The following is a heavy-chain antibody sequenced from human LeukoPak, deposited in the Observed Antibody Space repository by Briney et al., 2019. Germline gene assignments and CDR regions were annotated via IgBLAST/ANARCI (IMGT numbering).Heavy chain of an antibody. CDR3: TRSSYRGPPRVTDY. D-gene: IGHD2-2*02. V-gene: IGHV3-49*04. CDR2: ITSKTYGGTT. J-gene: IGHJ4*02. CDR1: GFSFGDYA. Sequence: PGGSLRLSCTASGFSFGDYAMSWVRQAPGKGLEWVGFITSKTYGGTTEYAASVKGRFTISRGDSKSIAYLQMDSLKTEDTAMYYCTRSSYRGPPRVTDYWGQGTLVTVSS.